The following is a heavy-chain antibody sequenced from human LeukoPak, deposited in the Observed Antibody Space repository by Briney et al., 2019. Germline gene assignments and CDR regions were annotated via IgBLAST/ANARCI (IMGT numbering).Heavy chain of an antibody. CDR1: GFTFSSYW. J-gene: IGHJ6*03. D-gene: IGHD6-13*01. V-gene: IGHV3-74*01. Sequence: PGGSLRLSCAASGFTFSSYWMHWVRQAPGKGLVWVSRINTDGSSTSYADSVKGRFTISRDNAKNTLYLQMNSLRAEDTAVYYCARDQQLLDYYYMDVWGKGTTVTVSS. CDR2: INTDGSST. CDR3: ARDQQLLDYYYMDV.